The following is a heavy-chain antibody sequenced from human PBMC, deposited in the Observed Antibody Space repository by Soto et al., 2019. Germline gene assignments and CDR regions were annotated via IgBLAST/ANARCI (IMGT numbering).Heavy chain of an antibody. CDR2: IWYDGSNK. J-gene: IGHJ4*02. V-gene: IGHV3-33*01. D-gene: IGHD2-15*01. CDR1: GFTFSSYG. Sequence: QVQLVESGGGVVQPGRSLRLSCAASGFTFSSYGMHWVRQAPGKGLEWVAVIWYDGSNKYYADSVKGRFTISRDNSQNPLXXQMNSLRAEDTAVYYCARDGYCSGGSCYSVPVFDYWGQGTLVTVSS. CDR3: ARDGYCSGGSCYSVPVFDY.